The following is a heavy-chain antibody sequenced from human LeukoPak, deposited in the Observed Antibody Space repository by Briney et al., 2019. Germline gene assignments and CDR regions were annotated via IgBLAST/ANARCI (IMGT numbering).Heavy chain of an antibody. CDR3: ARAYTCGWYIGF. Sequence: GSVKVSCKASGYTFTGYYLHWVRRAPGQGLEWMGWINPNNGGTNYAQKFQGRVTMTRDTSVNTAYMELSRLRSGDSAVYYCARAYTCGWYIGFWGQGTLVTVSS. D-gene: IGHD6-19*01. V-gene: IGHV1-2*02. J-gene: IGHJ4*02. CDR1: GYTFTGYY. CDR2: INPNNGGT.